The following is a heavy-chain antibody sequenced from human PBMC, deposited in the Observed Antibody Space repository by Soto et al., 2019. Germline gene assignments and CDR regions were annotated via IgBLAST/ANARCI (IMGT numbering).Heavy chain of an antibody. CDR3: ARQFDYDTSGYYYAY. CDR1: GGTFSRNT. Sequence: SVKVSCKASGGTFSRNTISWVRQAPGQGLEWMGGLIPIFGTANYAQRFQGRVTITADESTSTAYMELNRLRSEDTAVYYCARQFDYDTSGYYYAYWGQGTLVTVSP. V-gene: IGHV1-69*13. D-gene: IGHD3-22*01. J-gene: IGHJ4*02. CDR2: LIPIFGTA.